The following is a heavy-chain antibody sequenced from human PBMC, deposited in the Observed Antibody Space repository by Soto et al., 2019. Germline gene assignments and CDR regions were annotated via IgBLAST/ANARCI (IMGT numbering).Heavy chain of an antibody. CDR2: IYWDDDK. Sequence: QITLKESGPTLVRPTQTLTLTCTVSGFSLDTWGVGVGWIRQSPGKAPEWLALIYWDDDKRYSPSLKNRLTITKDTSKNQVVLTVPNMDPVDTVTYYCARALGSWGSYYFDPWGQGTLVTVSS. D-gene: IGHD3-16*01. CDR1: GFSLDTWGVG. CDR3: ARALGSWGSYYFDP. J-gene: IGHJ4*02. V-gene: IGHV2-5*02.